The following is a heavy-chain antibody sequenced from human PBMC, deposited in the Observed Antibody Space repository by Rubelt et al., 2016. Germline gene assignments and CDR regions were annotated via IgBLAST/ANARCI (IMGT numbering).Heavy chain of an antibody. Sequence: VRQAPGKGLEWVAVIWYDGSNKYYADSVKGRFTISRDNSKNTLYLQMNSLRAEDTAVYYCARAGGSGWSNTYYFDYWGQGTLVTVSS. J-gene: IGHJ4*02. CDR2: IWYDGSNK. D-gene: IGHD6-19*01. V-gene: IGHV3-33*01. CDR3: ARAGGSGWSNTYYFDY.